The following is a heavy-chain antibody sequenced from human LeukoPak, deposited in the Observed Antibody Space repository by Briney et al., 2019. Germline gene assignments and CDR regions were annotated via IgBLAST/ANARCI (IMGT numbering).Heavy chain of an antibody. J-gene: IGHJ3*02. CDR3: ARPIRGSYAEDVFDI. Sequence: ASVKVSCKTSGYTFSDYYLHWARHAPGQGLEWMGWINPSSGGTKNAQKFQGSVTMTRDTSISTGYMELSRLRSDDTAVYYCARPIRGSYAEDVFDIWGQGTMVTVSA. V-gene: IGHV1-2*02. D-gene: IGHD3-16*01. CDR1: GYTFSDYY. CDR2: INPSSGGT.